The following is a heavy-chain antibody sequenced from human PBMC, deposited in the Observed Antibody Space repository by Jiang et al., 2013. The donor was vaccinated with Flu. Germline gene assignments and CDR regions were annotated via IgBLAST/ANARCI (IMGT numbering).Heavy chain of an antibody. CDR2: MNPNSGNT. CDR3: ARLGYYDFWTRYYYGMDV. V-gene: IGHV1-8*01. D-gene: IGHD3-3*01. Sequence: SGAEVKKPGASVKVSCKASGYTFTSYDINWVRQATGQGLEWMGWMNPNSGNTGYAQKFQGRVTMTRNTSISAAYMELSSLRSEDTAVCYCARLGYYDFWTRYYYGMDVWGQGTTVTVSS. CDR1: GYTFTSYD. J-gene: IGHJ6*02.